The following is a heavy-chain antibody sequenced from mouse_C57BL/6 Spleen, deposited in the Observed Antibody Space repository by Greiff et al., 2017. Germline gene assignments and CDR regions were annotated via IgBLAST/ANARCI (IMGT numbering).Heavy chain of an antibody. D-gene: IGHD1-1*01. J-gene: IGHJ1*03. CDR1: GYAFSSYW. V-gene: IGHV1-80*01. CDR2: IFPGDGDT. CDR3: ARPGSYGSRYVYFDV. Sequence: LQQSGASVKISCKASGYAFSSYWMYWVKQRPGKGLEWIGQIFPGDGDTNYNGKFKGKATLTADKSSTTAYMQFSRLTSEDSAVDSGARPGSYGSRYVYFDVWGTGTTVTVSS.